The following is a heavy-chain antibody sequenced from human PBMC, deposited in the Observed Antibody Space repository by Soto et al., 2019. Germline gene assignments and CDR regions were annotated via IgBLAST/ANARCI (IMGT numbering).Heavy chain of an antibody. CDR1: GFTFSSYG. CDR2: TSYDGSNK. CDR3: AKDQWSSSWYYYYGMDV. V-gene: IGHV3-30*18. J-gene: IGHJ6*02. Sequence: QVQLVESGGGVVQPGRSLRLSCAASGFTFSSYGMHWVRQAPGKGLEWVAVTSYDGSNKYYADSVKGRFTISRDNSKNTLYLQMNRLRAEDTAVYYCAKDQWSSSWYYYYGMDVWGQGTTVTVSS. D-gene: IGHD6-13*01.